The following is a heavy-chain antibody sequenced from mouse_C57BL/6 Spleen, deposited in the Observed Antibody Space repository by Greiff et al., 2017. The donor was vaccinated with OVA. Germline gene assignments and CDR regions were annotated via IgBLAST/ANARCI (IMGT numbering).Heavy chain of an antibody. CDR3: ARGGLRLNYAMDY. V-gene: IGHV1-81*01. D-gene: IGHD2-4*01. J-gene: IGHJ4*01. CDR1: GYTFTSYG. CDR2: IYPRSGNT. Sequence: VKLQESGAELARPGASVKLSCKASGYTFTSYGISWVKQRTGQGLEWIGEIYPRSGNTYYNEKFKGKATLTADKSSSTAYMELRSLTSEDSAVYFCARGGLRLNYAMDYWGQGTSVTVSS.